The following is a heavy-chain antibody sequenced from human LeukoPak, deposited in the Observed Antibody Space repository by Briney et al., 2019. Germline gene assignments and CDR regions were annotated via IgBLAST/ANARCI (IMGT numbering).Heavy chain of an antibody. V-gene: IGHV1-2*02. CDR3: ARDRIWVMDV. CDR1: GYTFTSYG. D-gene: IGHD7-27*01. J-gene: IGHJ6*02. CDR2: INPNSGGT. Sequence: ASVKVSCKASGYTFTSYGISWVRQAPGQGLEWMGWINPNSGGTNYAQKFQGRVTMTRDTSISTAYMELSRLRSDDTAVYYCARDRIWVMDVWGQGTTVTVSS.